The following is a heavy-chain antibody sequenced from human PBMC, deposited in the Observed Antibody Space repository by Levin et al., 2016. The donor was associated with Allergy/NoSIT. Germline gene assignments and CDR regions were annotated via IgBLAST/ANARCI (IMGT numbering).Heavy chain of an antibody. D-gene: IGHD4-17*01. CDR1: GFTFDDYA. V-gene: IGHV3-9*01. CDR2: ISWNSGSI. CDR3: AKDIRFTVTTGLGY. J-gene: IGHJ4*02. Sequence: GGSLRLSCAASGFTFDDYAMHWVRQAPGKGLEWVSGISWNSGSIGYADSVKGRFTISRDNAKNSLYLQMNSLRAEDTALYYCAKDIRFTVTTGLGYWGQGTLVTVSS.